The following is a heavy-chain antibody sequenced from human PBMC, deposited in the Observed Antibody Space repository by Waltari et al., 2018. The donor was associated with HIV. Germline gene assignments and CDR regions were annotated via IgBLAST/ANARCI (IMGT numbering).Heavy chain of an antibody. CDR2: IHTYTGNT. D-gene: IGHD6-19*01. V-gene: IGHV1-18*04. CDR1: GFRFTHSG. Sequence: QVRLVQSGAEVKKPGASVKVSCTASGFRFTHSGFSWVPQAPGQGLEWMGWIHTYTGNTDSAENFQGRVTMTRDTFTNTIYMELTTLKSDDSAIYYCVRDLSPMGKSGWYDSWGQGTVVTVSS. CDR3: VRDLSPMGKSGWYDS. J-gene: IGHJ1*01.